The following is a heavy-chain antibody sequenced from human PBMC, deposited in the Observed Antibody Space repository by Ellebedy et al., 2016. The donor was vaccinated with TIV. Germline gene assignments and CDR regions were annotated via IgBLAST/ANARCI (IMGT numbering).Heavy chain of an antibody. D-gene: IGHD1-1*01. CDR1: GFTFSRYG. J-gene: IGHJ4*02. CDR2: IWYDGSSK. V-gene: IGHV3-33*01. Sequence: GESLKISXAASGFTFSRYGMHWVRQAPGKGLEWVASIWYDGSSKYYGDSVKGRFSISRGNSKNTLYLQMNSLRVEDTAVYYCARDPSLDWNLDYWGQGTLVTVSS. CDR3: ARDPSLDWNLDY.